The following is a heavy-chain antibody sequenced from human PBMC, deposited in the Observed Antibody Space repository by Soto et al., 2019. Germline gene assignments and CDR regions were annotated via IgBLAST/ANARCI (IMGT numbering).Heavy chain of an antibody. CDR1: GGSISSGRHP. V-gene: IGHV4-30-2*01. CDR2: IYHSGST. D-gene: IGHD3-3*01. J-gene: IGHJ6*02. CDR3: ARAYDFWSGYSPDYYYYGMDV. Sequence: SESLSLTCAGSGGSISSGRHPWSGIRQPPGKGLEWIGYIYHSGSTYYNPSLKSRVTISVDRSKNQFSLKLSSVTAADTAVYYCARAYDFWSGYSPDYYYYGMDVWGQGTTVT.